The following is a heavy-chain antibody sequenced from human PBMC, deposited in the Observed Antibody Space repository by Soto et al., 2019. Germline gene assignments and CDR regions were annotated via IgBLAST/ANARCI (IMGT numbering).Heavy chain of an antibody. CDR1: GFGFSNYE. Sequence: GGSLRLSCAASGFGFSNYEMNWVRQAPGKGLEWVSYITSSGGATMYADSVKGRFTISRDNAKDSLYLQMNSLRVEDTAVYYCARGDCKSSCYIGFWGQGALVTVSS. CDR3: ARGDCKSSCYIGF. J-gene: IGHJ4*02. D-gene: IGHD2-2*02. V-gene: IGHV3-48*03. CDR2: ITSSGGAT.